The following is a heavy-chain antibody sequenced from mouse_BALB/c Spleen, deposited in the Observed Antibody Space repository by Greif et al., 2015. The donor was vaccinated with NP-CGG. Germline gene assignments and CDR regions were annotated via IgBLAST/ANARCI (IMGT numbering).Heavy chain of an antibody. J-gene: IGHJ3*01. Sequence: QVQLQQPGAELVRPGASVTLSCKASGYTFTDYEMHWVKQTPVHGLEWIGAIDPETGGTAYNQKFKGKATLTADKSSSTAYMELRNLTSEDSAVYYCTRGEAWFAYWGQGTLVTVSA. CDR1: GYTFTDYE. CDR2: IDPETGGT. V-gene: IGHV1-15*01. CDR3: TRGEAWFAY.